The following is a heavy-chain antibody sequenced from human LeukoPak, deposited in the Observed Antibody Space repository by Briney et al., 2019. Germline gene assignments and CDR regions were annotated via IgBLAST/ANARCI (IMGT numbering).Heavy chain of an antibody. CDR1: GFTFSSYG. D-gene: IGHD1-26*01. CDR3: AKARTWELLAWFDY. V-gene: IGHV3-30*18. Sequence: PGGSLRLSCAASGFTFSSYGMHWVRQAPGKGLEWVAVISYDGSNKYYADSVKGRFTISRDNSKNTLYLQMNSLRAEDTAVYYCAKARTWELLAWFDYWGQGTLVTVSS. J-gene: IGHJ4*02. CDR2: ISYDGSNK.